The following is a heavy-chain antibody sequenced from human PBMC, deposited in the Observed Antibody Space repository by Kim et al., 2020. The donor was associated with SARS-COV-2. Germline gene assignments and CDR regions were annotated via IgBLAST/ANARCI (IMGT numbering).Heavy chain of an antibody. CDR2: IYYSGST. J-gene: IGHJ3*02. Sequence: SETLSLTCTVSGGSISSYYWSWIRQPPGKGLEWIGYIYYSGSTNYNPSLKSRVTISVDTSKNQFSLKLSSVTAADTAVYYCAREGLVVRGFDAFDIWGQGTMVTVSS. D-gene: IGHD3-10*01. CDR3: AREGLVVRGFDAFDI. V-gene: IGHV4-59*01. CDR1: GGSISSYY.